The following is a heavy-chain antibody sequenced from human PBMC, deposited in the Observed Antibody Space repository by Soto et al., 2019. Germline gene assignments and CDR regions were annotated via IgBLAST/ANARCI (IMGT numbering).Heavy chain of an antibody. V-gene: IGHV3-15*01. CDR1: GITFSNAW. CDR3: TTTRPGTNVFDN. D-gene: IGHD6-13*01. CDR2: IRSKTDGGTT. Sequence: GGSLRLSCAASGITFSNAWMNWVRQAPGKGLEYIGRIRSKTDGGTTEYAAPVEGRFTISRDDSKNTLYLQMGGLKTEDTAVYYCTTTRPGTNVFDNWGQGTLVTVSS. J-gene: IGHJ3*02.